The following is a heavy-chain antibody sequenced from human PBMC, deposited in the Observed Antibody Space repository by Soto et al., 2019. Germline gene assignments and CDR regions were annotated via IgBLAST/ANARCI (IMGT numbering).Heavy chain of an antibody. CDR2: IYYSGST. J-gene: IGHJ4*02. Sequence: SETLSLTCTVSGGSVSSGSYYWSWIRQPPGKGLEWIGYIYYSGSTNYNPSLKSRVTISVDTSKNQFSLKLSSVTAADTAVYYCARDSGSGSAVDYWGQGTLVTVSS. CDR1: GGSVSSGSYY. V-gene: IGHV4-61*01. CDR3: ARDSGSGSAVDY. D-gene: IGHD3-10*01.